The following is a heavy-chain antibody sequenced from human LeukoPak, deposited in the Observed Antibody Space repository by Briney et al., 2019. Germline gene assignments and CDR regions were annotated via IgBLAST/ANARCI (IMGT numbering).Heavy chain of an antibody. CDR3: ARRTTKKNYSDFILDY. V-gene: IGHV3-30*03. Sequence: HPGGSLRLSCAASGFTVSSNYMSWVRQAPGKGLEWVAVISYDGSNKYYADSVKGRFTISRDNSKNTLYLQMNSLRAEDTAVYYCARRTTKKNYSDFILDYWGQGTLVTVSS. D-gene: IGHD4-11*01. CDR1: GFTVSSNY. CDR2: ISYDGSNK. J-gene: IGHJ4*02.